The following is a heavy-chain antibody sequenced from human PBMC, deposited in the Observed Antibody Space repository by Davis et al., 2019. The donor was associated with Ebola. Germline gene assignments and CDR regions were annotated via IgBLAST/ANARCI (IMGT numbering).Heavy chain of an antibody. CDR1: GGSISSYY. Sequence: SETLSLTCTVSGGSISSYYWSWIRQPAGKGLEWIGRIYTSGSTNYNPSLKSRVTISVDTSKNHFSLKLRSVTAEDTAVYYCARDGNWNGAEYFDYWGQGTLVTVSS. D-gene: IGHD1-1*01. CDR3: ARDGNWNGAEYFDY. J-gene: IGHJ4*02. CDR2: IYTSGST. V-gene: IGHV4-4*07.